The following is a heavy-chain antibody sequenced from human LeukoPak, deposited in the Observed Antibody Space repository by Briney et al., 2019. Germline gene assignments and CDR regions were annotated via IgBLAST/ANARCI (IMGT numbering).Heavy chain of an antibody. CDR1: GFTFSSYE. CDR3: AMMGRDGYNYYFDY. Sequence: PGGSLRLSCAASGFTFSSYEMNWVRQAPGKGLEWVSYISSSGSTIYYADSVKGRVTISRDNAKNSLYLQMNSLRAEDTAVYYCAMMGRDGYNYYFDYWGQGTLVTVSS. D-gene: IGHD5-24*01. CDR2: ISSSGSTI. J-gene: IGHJ4*02. V-gene: IGHV3-48*03.